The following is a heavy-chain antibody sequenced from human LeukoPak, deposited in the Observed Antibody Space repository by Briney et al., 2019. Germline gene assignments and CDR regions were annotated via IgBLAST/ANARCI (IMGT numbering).Heavy chain of an antibody. J-gene: IGHJ4*02. CDR1: GGSISSSSYY. D-gene: IGHD3-22*01. CDR3: ARRIYYYDSSGYYAYFDY. V-gene: IGHV4-39*01. Sequence: SETLSLTCTVSGGSISSSSYYWGWIRQPPGKGLEWIGSIYYSGSTYYNPSFKSRVTISVDTSKNQFSLKLSSVTAADTAVYYCARRIYYYDSSGYYAYFDYWGQGTLVTVSS. CDR2: IYYSGST.